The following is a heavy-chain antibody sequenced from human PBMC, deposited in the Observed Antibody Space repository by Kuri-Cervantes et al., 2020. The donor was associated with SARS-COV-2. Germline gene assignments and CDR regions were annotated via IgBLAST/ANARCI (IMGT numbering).Heavy chain of an antibody. V-gene: IGHV1-46*01. CDR2: INPTVGDT. Sequence: PSVKVSCKASGYTFTSFYVHWVRQAPGQGLEWLAIINPTVGDTTYAQKFQGRVTMTRDTSTSTVYMELSSLTSEDTAVYYCARSRSGSYDALDIWGQGTMVTVS. CDR3: ARSRSGSYDALDI. J-gene: IGHJ3*02. CDR1: GYTFTSFY. D-gene: IGHD3-3*01.